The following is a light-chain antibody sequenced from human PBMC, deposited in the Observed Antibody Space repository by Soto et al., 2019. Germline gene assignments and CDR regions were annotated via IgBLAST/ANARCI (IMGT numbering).Light chain of an antibody. J-gene: IGKJ1*01. V-gene: IGKV3-11*01. CDR2: DAS. Sequence: EIVLTQSPATLSLSPGERATLSCRASQSVSSYLAWYQHKPGQPPRLLIYDASNRATGIPARFSGSGSGTDFTHTISSLEPEDFAVYYCQQRSNWPPTWTFGQGTKVEIK. CDR1: QSVSSY. CDR3: QQRSNWPPTWT.